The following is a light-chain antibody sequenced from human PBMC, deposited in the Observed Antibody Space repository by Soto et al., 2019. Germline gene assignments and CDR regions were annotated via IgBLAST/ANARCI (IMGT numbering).Light chain of an antibody. CDR3: QQYNSYTWT. Sequence: DIQMTQSPSTLSASVGDRVTITCRASQSISSWLAWYQQKPGKAPKLLIYKASSLESGVPSRFSGSGSGTEFTLTIRSLQPDDFATYYCQQYNSYTWTFGPGTKVEIK. CDR2: KAS. CDR1: QSISSW. V-gene: IGKV1-5*03. J-gene: IGKJ1*01.